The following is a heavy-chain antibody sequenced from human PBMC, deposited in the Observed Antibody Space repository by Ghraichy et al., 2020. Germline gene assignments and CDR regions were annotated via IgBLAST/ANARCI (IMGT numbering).Heavy chain of an antibody. CDR3: ARDGGYGSGTYCFDY. J-gene: IGHJ4*02. D-gene: IGHD3-10*01. CDR1: GGSISSGGYY. V-gene: IGHV4-31*03. CDR2: IYYSGST. Sequence: SETRSLTCTVSGGSISSGGYYWSWIRQHPGKGLEWIACIYYSGSTSYNPSLKSRVSISVDTSKNQFSLKLSSVTAADTAVYYCARDGGYGSGTYCFDYWGQGTLVTVSS.